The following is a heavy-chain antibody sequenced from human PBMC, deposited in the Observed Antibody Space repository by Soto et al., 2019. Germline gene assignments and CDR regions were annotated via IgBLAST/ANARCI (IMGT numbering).Heavy chain of an antibody. V-gene: IGHV1-69*18. CDR3: ARTEQNDDLWSGYPNYYYSGIDV. CDR1: GGTFSSYA. Sequence: QVQLVQSGAEVKKPGSSLKVSCKASGGTFSSYAISWGRQAPGQGLEWLGNIIPIFGTANYARKFHGSVTITADESTSAANTEMSSVRSEDTAVYYCARTEQNDDLWSGYPNYYYSGIDVWGQGTTVTVSS. J-gene: IGHJ6*02. D-gene: IGHD3-3*01. CDR2: IIPIFGTA.